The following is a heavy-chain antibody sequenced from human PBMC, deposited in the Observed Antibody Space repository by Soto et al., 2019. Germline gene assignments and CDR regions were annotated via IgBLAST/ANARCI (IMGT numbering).Heavy chain of an antibody. CDR3: ARGDVDTATQTYYYYYGMDV. CDR2: ISSSSSYT. V-gene: IGHV3-11*06. Sequence: GGSLRLSCAASGFTFSDYYMSWIRQAPGKGLEWVSYISSSSSYTNYADSVKGRFTISRDNAKNSLYLQMNSLRAEDTAVYYCARGDVDTATQTYYYYYGMDVWGQGTTVTVSS. J-gene: IGHJ6*02. CDR1: GFTFSDYY. D-gene: IGHD5-18*01.